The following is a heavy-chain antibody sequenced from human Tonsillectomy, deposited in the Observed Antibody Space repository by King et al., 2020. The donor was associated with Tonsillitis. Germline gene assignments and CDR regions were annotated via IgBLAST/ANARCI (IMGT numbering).Heavy chain of an antibody. Sequence: QLQESGPGLVKPSETLSLTCTVSGGSISSYYWSWIRQPAGKGLEWIGRIYASGSTNYNPSLKSRGTMSVETSKNQFSLKLSSVTAADTAVYYCARTGGLRYFYYMDVWGQGTTVTVSS. CDR2: IYASGST. CDR3: ARTGGLRYFYYMDV. CDR1: GGSISSYY. J-gene: IGHJ6*03. V-gene: IGHV4-4*07. D-gene: IGHD3-16*01.